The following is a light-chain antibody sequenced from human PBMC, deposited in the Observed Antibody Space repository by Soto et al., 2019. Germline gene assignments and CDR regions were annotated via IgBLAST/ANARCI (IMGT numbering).Light chain of an antibody. Sequence: QSVLTQPPSVSAAPGQKVSISCSGNSSNIENNYVSCYQQLPGTAPKLLIYENNKLPPCIPDRFSGSRSGTSASLGITGLQSGEEAEYSCGTWDTRLSAAVFGGWTKLTVL. CDR3: GTWDTRLSAAV. V-gene: IGLV1-51*02. CDR2: ENN. CDR1: SSNIENNY. J-gene: IGLJ2*01.